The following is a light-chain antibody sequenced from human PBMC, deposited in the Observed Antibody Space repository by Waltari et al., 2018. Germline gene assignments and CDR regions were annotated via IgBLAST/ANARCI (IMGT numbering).Light chain of an antibody. V-gene: IGKV3-20*01. CDR1: QSLSRP. CDR3: QHYVTLPAT. Sequence: EIVFTQSPGTLSLSPGASATLSCRTSQSLSRPLAWYQQKPGQAPRLLIYDASRRATGIPDRFIGSGSGTDFSLTISRLEPEDFAVYYCQHYVTLPATFGQGTRVELK. CDR2: DAS. J-gene: IGKJ1*01.